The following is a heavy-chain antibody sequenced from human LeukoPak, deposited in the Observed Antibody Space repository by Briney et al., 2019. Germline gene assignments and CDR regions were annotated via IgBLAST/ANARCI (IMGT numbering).Heavy chain of an antibody. J-gene: IGHJ4*02. D-gene: IGHD6-13*01. CDR1: GFTVSSNY. CDR2: IYSGGST. CDR3: ARRSRNSIAAADDY. V-gene: IGHV3-66*01. Sequence: QTGGSLRLSCAASGFTVSSNYMSWVRQAPGKGLEWVSVIYSGGSTYYADSVKGRFTISRDNSKNTLYLQMNSLRAEDTAVYYCARRSRNSIAAADDYSGQGTLVTVSS.